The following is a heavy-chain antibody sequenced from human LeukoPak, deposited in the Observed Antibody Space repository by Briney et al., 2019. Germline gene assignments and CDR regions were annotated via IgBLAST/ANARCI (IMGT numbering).Heavy chain of an antibody. J-gene: IGHJ4*02. CDR3: ARGRYYYDSSGYYDYFDY. D-gene: IGHD3-22*01. CDR2: INTSGST. V-gene: IGHV4-61*02. CDR1: GGSISSGSYY. Sequence: SQTLSLTCTVSGGSISSGSYYWSWIRQPAGKGLEWIGRINTSGSTNYNPSLKSRVTISVDPSKNQFSLKLSFVTAADTAVYYCARGRYYYDSSGYYDYFDYWGQGTLSPSPQ.